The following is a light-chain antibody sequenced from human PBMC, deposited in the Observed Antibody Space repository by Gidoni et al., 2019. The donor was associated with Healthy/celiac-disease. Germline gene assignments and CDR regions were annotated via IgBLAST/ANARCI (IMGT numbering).Light chain of an antibody. J-gene: IGKJ2*01. V-gene: IGKV3-11*01. CDR3: QQRSNWPPT. Sequence: ELVLTQSPATLSLSPGERPTLSCRASQSVSSYFAWYQQKPGQAPRLLIYDASNRATGSPARFSGSGSGTDFTLTISSLEPEDFAVYYCQQRSNWPPTFGQGTKLEIK. CDR2: DAS. CDR1: QSVSSY.